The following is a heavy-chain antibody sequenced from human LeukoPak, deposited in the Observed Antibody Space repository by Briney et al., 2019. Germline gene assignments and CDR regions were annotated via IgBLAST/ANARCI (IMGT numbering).Heavy chain of an antibody. CDR2: IYRSGST. V-gene: IGHV4-38-2*02. CDR1: GYSISNGYY. D-gene: IGHD6-19*01. CDR3: ARRHSSGWFYY. Sequence: SETLSLTCTVSGYSISNGYYWDWIRQPPGRGLGWIGNIYRSGSTSYNPSLKSRVTISVDTFKNQFTLKVKSVTAADTAVYYCARRHSSGWFYYWGQGTLVTVSS. J-gene: IGHJ4*02.